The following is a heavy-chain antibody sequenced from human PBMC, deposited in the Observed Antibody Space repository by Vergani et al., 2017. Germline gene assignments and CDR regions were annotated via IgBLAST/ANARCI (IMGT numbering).Heavy chain of an antibody. V-gene: IGHV1-8*01. J-gene: IGHJ4*02. Sequence: QVQLVQSGAEVKKPGASVKVSCKPSGYTFTSYDINWVRQATGQGLEWVGWMNPNSGNTCYAQKFQGRVTMTRNTSISTAYMELSNLRSEDTAVYYCARAPKWGYCSSTSCPYYFDYWGQGALVIVSS. CDR3: ARAPKWGYCSSTSCPYYFDY. CDR1: GYTFTSYD. D-gene: IGHD2-2*01. CDR2: MNPNSGNT.